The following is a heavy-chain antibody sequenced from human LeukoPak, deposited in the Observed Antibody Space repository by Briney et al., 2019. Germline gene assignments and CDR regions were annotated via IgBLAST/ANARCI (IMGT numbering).Heavy chain of an antibody. CDR3: ANSVPAAIPFDY. J-gene: IGHJ4*02. V-gene: IGHV3-7*03. Sequence: GGSLRLSCAASGFTFSNYWMSWVRQAPGKGLEWVANIKQDGSEKYYVDSVKGRFTISRDNAKNSLYLQMNSLRAEDTAVYYCANSVPAAIPFDYWGQGTLVTVSS. CDR2: IKQDGSEK. CDR1: GFTFSNYW. D-gene: IGHD2-2*01.